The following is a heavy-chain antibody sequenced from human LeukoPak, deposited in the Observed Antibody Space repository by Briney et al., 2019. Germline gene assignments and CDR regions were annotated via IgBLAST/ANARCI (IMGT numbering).Heavy chain of an antibody. CDR2: ITSSGDTP. J-gene: IGHJ4*02. CDR3: AKEFIAGDGHVDCDS. CDR1: GFTISTYA. D-gene: IGHD5-24*01. V-gene: IGHV3-23*01. Sequence: SGGSLRLSCAASGFTISTYAMTWVRQAPGKGLEWVSSITSSGDTPYYADSVKGRFTISRDISKSTLYLQMNSLTAEDSAVYYCAKEFIAGDGHVDCDSWGQGTLVTVSS.